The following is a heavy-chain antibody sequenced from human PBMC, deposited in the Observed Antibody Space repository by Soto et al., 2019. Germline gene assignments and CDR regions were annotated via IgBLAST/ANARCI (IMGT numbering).Heavy chain of an antibody. V-gene: IGHV3-23*01. CDR2: ISGSGGST. Sequence: GGSLRLSCAASGFTFSSYAMSWVRQAPGKGLEWVSAISGSGGSTYYADSVKGRFTISRDNSKNTLYLQMNSLRAEGTAVYYCAKVTTTYYYDSSGSTGFDYWGQGTLVTAPQ. D-gene: IGHD3-22*01. J-gene: IGHJ4*02. CDR1: GFTFSSYA. CDR3: AKVTTTYYYDSSGSTGFDY.